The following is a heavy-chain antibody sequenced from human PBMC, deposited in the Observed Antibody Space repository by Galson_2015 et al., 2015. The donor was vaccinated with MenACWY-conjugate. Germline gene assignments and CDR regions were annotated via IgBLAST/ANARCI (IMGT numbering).Heavy chain of an antibody. D-gene: IGHD3-3*01. V-gene: IGHV3-11*06. Sequence: SLRLSCAASGFTLSSYWMSWIRHTPGKGLEWVSYISSNNRDTNYAESVRGRFTISRDNAKNLLYLQMNSLRAEDTAVYYCARGGVTILGVVLYGMDVWGQGTTVTVSS. CDR2: ISSNNRDT. CDR3: ARGGVTILGVVLYGMDV. CDR1: GFTLSSYW. J-gene: IGHJ6*02.